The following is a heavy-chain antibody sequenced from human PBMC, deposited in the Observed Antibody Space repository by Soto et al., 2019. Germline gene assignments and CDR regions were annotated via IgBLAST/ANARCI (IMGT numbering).Heavy chain of an antibody. Sequence: SETLSLTCAVSGYSISSGYFWAWIRQPPGKGLDWIGTVSHSGRTFYNASLKSRVTISKDTSRNQFSLRLNSVTAADTAVYYCARAIVVTIGGMDVWGQGTTVTVSS. CDR1: GYSISSGYF. CDR3: ARAIVVTIGGMDV. D-gene: IGHD5-12*01. CDR2: VSHSGRT. J-gene: IGHJ6*02. V-gene: IGHV4-38-2*01.